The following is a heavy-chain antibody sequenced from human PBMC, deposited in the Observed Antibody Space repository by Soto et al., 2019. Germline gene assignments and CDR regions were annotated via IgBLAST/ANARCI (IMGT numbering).Heavy chain of an antibody. CDR3: ARAARMVRGVMSAFDI. Sequence: QVQLVQSGAEVKKPGSSVKVSCKASGGTFSSYTISWVRQAPGQGLEWMGRIVPILGIANYARKFQGRVTITADKSTSTAYMELSSLRSEDTAVYYCARAARMVRGVMSAFDIWGQGTMVTVSS. V-gene: IGHV1-69*02. CDR1: GGTFSSYT. CDR2: IVPILGIA. D-gene: IGHD3-10*01. J-gene: IGHJ3*02.